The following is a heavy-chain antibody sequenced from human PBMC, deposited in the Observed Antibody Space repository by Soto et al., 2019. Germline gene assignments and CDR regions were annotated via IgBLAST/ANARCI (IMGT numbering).Heavy chain of an antibody. CDR1: GGTFSSYS. V-gene: IGHV1-69*08. Sequence: QVQLVQSGAEVKKPGSSVKVSCKASGGTFSSYSINWVRQAPRQGLEWMGRITLILGIANSAQKLKGRVTITADKSTSTGYMELNSLRYEDRAVYYWARDPYGDYSGYWGQGTLVTVSS. D-gene: IGHD4-17*01. CDR2: ITLILGIA. J-gene: IGHJ4*02. CDR3: ARDPYGDYSGY.